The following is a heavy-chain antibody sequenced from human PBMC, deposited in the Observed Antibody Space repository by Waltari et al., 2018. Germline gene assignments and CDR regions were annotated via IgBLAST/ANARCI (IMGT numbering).Heavy chain of an antibody. Sequence: QLVETGGLLLQTGGSMRLSCADYGLTFRSYAMCWVRQSPEKGMECVLSITGIVGSTYYADSVKVLFTLSMYNFMYMLYLHINSLRAADTAVYFCSQDMDTFDSSSHAYWGQGPL. J-gene: IGHJ4*02. D-gene: IGHD3-22*01. V-gene: IGHV3-23*04. CDR3: SQDMDTFDSSSHAY. CDR1: GLTFRSYA. CDR2: ITGIVGST.